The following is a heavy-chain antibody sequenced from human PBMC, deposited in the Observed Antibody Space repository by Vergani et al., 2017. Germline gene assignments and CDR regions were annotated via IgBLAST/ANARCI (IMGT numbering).Heavy chain of an antibody. J-gene: IGHJ6*02. CDR3: AKANPRNSGYYYLYYYHAMDV. Sequence: EVQLLESGGDLVQPGGSLRLSCAASGFTFNHYAMNWVRQAPGKGLEWVSGIRGSGGSTYYAGSVKGRFTISRDSSKNTLYLQMNRLRAEDTAVYYCAKANPRNSGYYYLYYYHAMDVWGQGTTVTVSS. V-gene: IGHV3-23*01. CDR2: IRGSGGST. CDR1: GFTFNHYA. D-gene: IGHD5-12*01.